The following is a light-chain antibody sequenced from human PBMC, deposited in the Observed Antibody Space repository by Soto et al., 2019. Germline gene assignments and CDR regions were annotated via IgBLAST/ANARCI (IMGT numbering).Light chain of an antibody. CDR3: QQSYITPVT. J-gene: IGKJ5*01. CDR2: GAS. Sequence: EIVLTQSPGTLSVSPGERATLSCRASRSVTSDCLAWYRQRPGQAPRLLVYGASTRATGTPDRISGSGSGTDFTLTISRLEPEDFATYHCQQSYITPVTFGQGTRLEIK. V-gene: IGKV3-20*01. CDR1: RSVTSDC.